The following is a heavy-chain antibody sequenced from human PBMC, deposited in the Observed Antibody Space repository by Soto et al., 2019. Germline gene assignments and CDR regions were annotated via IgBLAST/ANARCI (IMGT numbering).Heavy chain of an antibody. CDR3: AKDGGKDGYFGNWFDG. J-gene: IGHJ5*02. CDR1: CGTFRKYS. D-gene: IGHD5-12*01. V-gene: IGHV1-69*13. CDR2: IIPIFGAA. Sequence: SSVQVPCNASCGTFRKYSITWVRPAPRQGLEWLGRIIPIFGAANYAQKFQGRVTITADESTTTAYMELSSLRSDDTAVYYCAKDGGKDGYFGNWFDGWGQGTLVTVSS.